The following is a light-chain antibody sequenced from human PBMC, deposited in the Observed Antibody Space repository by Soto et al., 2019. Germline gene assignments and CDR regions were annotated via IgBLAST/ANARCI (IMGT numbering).Light chain of an antibody. Sequence: QSALAQPASVSGSPGQSITISFTGTGNDIGSYNYVSWYQHHPGKVPKFIIYDVTNRPSGVSDRFSGSKSGNTASLTISGLQAEDEADYYCNSYTSASTYVFGTGTKVTVL. CDR1: GNDIGSYNY. V-gene: IGLV2-14*03. CDR2: DVT. CDR3: NSYTSASTYV. J-gene: IGLJ1*01.